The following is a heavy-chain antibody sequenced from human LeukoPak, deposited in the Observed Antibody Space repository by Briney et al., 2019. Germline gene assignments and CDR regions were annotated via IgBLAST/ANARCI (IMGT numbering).Heavy chain of an antibody. CDR2: VYSSGSA. CDR3: ARERAERFYYGSGSSYNGCELDC. Sequence: SQTLSLTCSVSGGSISSGSYFWSWIRQPAGKGLEWIGRVYSSGSAHYNPSLESRVSISVDTSKNHFCLQLNSVTAADTAVYYCARERAERFYYGSGSSYNGCELDCWGQGTLVTVSS. D-gene: IGHD3-10*01. CDR1: GGSISSGSYF. J-gene: IGHJ4*02. V-gene: IGHV4-61*02.